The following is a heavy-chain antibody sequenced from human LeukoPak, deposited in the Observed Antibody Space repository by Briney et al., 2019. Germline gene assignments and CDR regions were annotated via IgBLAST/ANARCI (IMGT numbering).Heavy chain of an antibody. CDR3: AGGVTIVRGTSKHFDY. CDR1: GGSIRSGSYY. J-gene: IGHJ4*02. Sequence: PSETLSLTCTVSGGSIRSGSYYWSWIRQAAGKGLEWIGRVYTSGSTNYNPSLESRVTISVDTSKNQFSLNLSFVTAADTAVYYCAGGVTIVRGTSKHFDYWGQGTLVTVSS. V-gene: IGHV4-61*02. CDR2: VYTSGST. D-gene: IGHD3-10*01.